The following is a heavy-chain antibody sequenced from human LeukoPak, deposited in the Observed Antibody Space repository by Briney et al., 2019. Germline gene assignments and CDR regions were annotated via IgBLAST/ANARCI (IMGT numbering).Heavy chain of an antibody. CDR2: IKQDGSEK. V-gene: IGHV3-7*03. Sequence: GGSLRLSCAASGFTFGAYHMTRVRQAPGKGLEWVANIKQDGSEKYYVDSVKGRFTISRDNANNSLYLQMNSLRAEDTAVYYCARMSGIAVAAIWISYFDYWGQGTLVTVSS. CDR1: GFTFGAYH. D-gene: IGHD6-19*01. CDR3: ARMSGIAVAAIWISYFDY. J-gene: IGHJ4*02.